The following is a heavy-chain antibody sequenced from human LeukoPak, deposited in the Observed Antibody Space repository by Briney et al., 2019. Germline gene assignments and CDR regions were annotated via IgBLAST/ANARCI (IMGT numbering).Heavy chain of an antibody. CDR3: ARDGLWFGELLSHSDY. V-gene: IGHV4-39*07. D-gene: IGHD3-10*01. CDR2: IYYRGST. CDR1: SASISSSSYY. J-gene: IGHJ4*02. Sequence: SETLSLTCTVSSASISSSSYYWGWIRQPPGKGLECIGSIYYRGSTYYNPSLKSRVTISVDTSKNQFSLKLSSVTAADTAVYYCARDGLWFGELLSHSDYWGQGTLVTVSS.